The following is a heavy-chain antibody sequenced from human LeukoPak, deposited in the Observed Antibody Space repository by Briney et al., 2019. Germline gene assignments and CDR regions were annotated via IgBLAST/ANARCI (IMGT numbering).Heavy chain of an antibody. CDR2: IYTSGST. V-gene: IGHV4-61*02. J-gene: IGHJ4*02. CDR1: GGSISSGSYY. Sequence: SQTLSLTCTVSGGSISSGSYYWSWIRQPAGKGLEWIGRIYTSGSTNYNPSLKSRVTISVDTSKNQFSLKLSSVTAADTAVYYCAREVKGYYDSSGSENFDYWGQGTLVTASS. CDR3: AREVKGYYDSSGSENFDY. D-gene: IGHD3-22*01.